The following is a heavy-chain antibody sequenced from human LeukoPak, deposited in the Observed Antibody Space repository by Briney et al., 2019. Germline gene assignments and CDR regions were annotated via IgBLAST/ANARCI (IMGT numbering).Heavy chain of an antibody. CDR3: ARGGPGPRMSL. Sequence: SETLSLTCAVYGGSFRGYHWSWIRQSPGKGLEWIGEITDSGDTNYNPSLKSRVTIAVDTSKNQFSLRLSSVIAADTAVYYCARGGPGPRMSLWGPGALVTVSS. CDR2: ITDSGDT. CDR1: GGSFRGYH. V-gene: IGHV4-34*01. J-gene: IGHJ4*02.